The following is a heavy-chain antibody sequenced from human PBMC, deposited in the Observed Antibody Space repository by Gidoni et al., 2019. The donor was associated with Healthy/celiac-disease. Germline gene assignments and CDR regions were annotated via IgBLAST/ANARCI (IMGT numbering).Heavy chain of an antibody. CDR1: GFTFSSYA. J-gene: IGHJ4*02. CDR2: ISGSGGST. CDR3: AKDGYNWNYGGYYFDY. V-gene: IGHV3-23*01. D-gene: IGHD1-7*01. Sequence: EVQLLESGGGLVQPGGSLRLSCAAYGFTFSSYAMGWVRQAPGTGLGWVSAISGSGGSTYYADSVKGRFTIARDNSKNTLYLQMNSLRAEDTAVYYCAKDGYNWNYGGYYFDYWGQGTLVTVSS.